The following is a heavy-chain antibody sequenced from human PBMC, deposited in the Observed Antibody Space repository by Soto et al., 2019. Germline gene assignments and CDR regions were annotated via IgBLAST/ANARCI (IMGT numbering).Heavy chain of an antibody. CDR1: GDSVSSTSTA. V-gene: IGHV6-1*01. CDR3: ARGSYYSGWV. J-gene: IGHJ4*02. D-gene: IGHD6-19*01. CDR2: TYYRSNWYT. Sequence: SQTLSLTCAISGDSVSSTSTAWSWVRQSPSRGLEWLGRTYYRSNWYTDYAVSVKSRITISPDTSKNQFSLQLNSVTPEDTAVYYCARGSYYSGWVWGQGTLVTVSS.